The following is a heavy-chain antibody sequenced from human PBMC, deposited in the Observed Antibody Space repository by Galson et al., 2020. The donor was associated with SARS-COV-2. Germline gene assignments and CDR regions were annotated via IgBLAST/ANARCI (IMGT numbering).Heavy chain of an antibody. V-gene: IGHV3-74*01. CDR2: IKTDESTA. CDR1: GFTFSGYW. CDR3: ARTYSHDSGSYYNN. J-gene: IGHJ4*02. Sequence: GESLKISCAASGFTFSGYWMHWVRQAPGKGLMWVSRIKTDESTAHYADSVKGRFTVSRDNAKNALYLQMNSLRAEDTAVYYCARTYSHDSGSYYNNWGQGTLVTVSS. D-gene: IGHD3-10*01.